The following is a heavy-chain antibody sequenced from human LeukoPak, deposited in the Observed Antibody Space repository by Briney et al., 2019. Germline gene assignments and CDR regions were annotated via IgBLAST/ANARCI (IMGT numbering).Heavy chain of an antibody. V-gene: IGHV3-33*06. D-gene: IGHD1-26*01. CDR3: AKDWRAGGSYLFDY. CDR2: IWYDGSNK. CDR1: GFTFSSYG. Sequence: AGGSLRLSCAASGFTFSSYGMHWVRQAPGKGLEWVAVIWYDGSNKYYADSVEGRFTISRDNSKNTLYLQMNSLRAEDTAVYYCAKDWRAGGSYLFDYWGQGTLVTVSS. J-gene: IGHJ4*02.